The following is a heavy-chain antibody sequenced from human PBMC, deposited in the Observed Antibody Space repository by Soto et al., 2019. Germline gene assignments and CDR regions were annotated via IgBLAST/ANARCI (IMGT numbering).Heavy chain of an antibody. CDR3: AAPLDFDSQIDY. J-gene: IGHJ4*02. CDR2: IIPILGIA. V-gene: IGHV1-69*02. CDR1: GGTFSSYT. D-gene: IGHD3-9*01. Sequence: SVKVSCKASGGTFSSYTISWVRQGPRQGLEWMGRIIPILGIANYAQKFQGRVTITADKSTSTAYMELSSLRSDDTAVYYCAAPLDFDSQIDYCGQGTLVTVSS.